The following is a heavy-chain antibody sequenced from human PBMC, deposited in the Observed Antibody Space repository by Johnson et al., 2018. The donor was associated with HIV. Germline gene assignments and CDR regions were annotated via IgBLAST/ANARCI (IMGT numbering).Heavy chain of an antibody. J-gene: IGHJ3*02. Sequence: QVQLVETGGGLIQPGGSLRLSCAASGFTFSSYAMHWVRQAPGKGLEWVAVISYDGSNKYYAASVKGRFTIFRDNSKNTLYLQMNSLRAEDTAVYYCARLPVLVVVAGRPHGFDIWGQGTMVTVSS. CDR3: ARLPVLVVVAGRPHGFDI. CDR2: ISYDGSNK. CDR1: GFTFSSYA. V-gene: IGHV3-30*14. D-gene: IGHD2-15*01.